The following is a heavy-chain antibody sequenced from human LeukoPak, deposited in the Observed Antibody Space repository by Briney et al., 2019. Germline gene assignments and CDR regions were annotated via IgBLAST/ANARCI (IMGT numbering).Heavy chain of an antibody. Sequence: ASVKVSCKASGYTFTGYYMHWVRQAPGQGLEWMGGIIPIFGTANYAQKFRGRVTITADESTSTAYMELSSLRSEDTAVYYCARDSYCSSTSCYDYYYYGMDVWGQGTTVTVSS. V-gene: IGHV1-69*13. D-gene: IGHD2-2*01. J-gene: IGHJ6*02. CDR3: ARDSYCSSTSCYDYYYYGMDV. CDR1: GYTFTGYY. CDR2: IIPIFGTA.